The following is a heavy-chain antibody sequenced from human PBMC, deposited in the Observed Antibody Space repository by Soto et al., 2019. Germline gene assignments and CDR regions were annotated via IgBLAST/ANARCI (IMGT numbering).Heavy chain of an antibody. CDR3: ARDRDIVVVVAADYGMDV. Sequence: GGSLRLSCAASGFTFSSYSMNWVRQAPGKGLEWVSPISSSSSYIYYADSVKGRFTISRDNAKNSLYLQMNSLRAEDTAVYYCARDRDIVVVVAADYGMDVWGQGTTVTVSS. CDR2: ISSSSSYI. CDR1: GFTFSSYS. J-gene: IGHJ6*02. D-gene: IGHD2-15*01. V-gene: IGHV3-21*01.